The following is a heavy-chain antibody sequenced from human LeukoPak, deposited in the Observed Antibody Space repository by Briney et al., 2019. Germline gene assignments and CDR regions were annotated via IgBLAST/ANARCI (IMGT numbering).Heavy chain of an antibody. J-gene: IGHJ4*02. CDR3: AKSRGYYYEKSGPADY. V-gene: IGHV3-23*01. CDR2: ISGSGGST. CDR1: GFTFSSYA. Sequence: GGSLRLSCAASGFTFSSYAMSWVRQAPGKGLEWVSVISGSGGSTYYADSVKGRFTISRDNSKNTLYLQMNSLSAEDTAVYYCAKSRGYYYEKSGPADYWGQGTLVTVSS. D-gene: IGHD3-22*01.